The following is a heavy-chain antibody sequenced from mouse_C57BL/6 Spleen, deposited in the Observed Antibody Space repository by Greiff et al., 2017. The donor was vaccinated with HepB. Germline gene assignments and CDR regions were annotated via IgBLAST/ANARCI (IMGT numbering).Heavy chain of an antibody. CDR1: GYTFTSYG. V-gene: IGHV1-81*01. CDR3: AREDYDVGMDY. Sequence: QVQLQQSGAELARPGASVKLSCKASGYTFTSYGISWVKQRTGQGLEWIGEIYPRSGNTYYTEKFKGKATLTADKSSNTAYMELRSLTSEDSAVYFCAREDYDVGMDYWGQGTSVTVSS. D-gene: IGHD2-4*01. J-gene: IGHJ4*01. CDR2: IYPRSGNT.